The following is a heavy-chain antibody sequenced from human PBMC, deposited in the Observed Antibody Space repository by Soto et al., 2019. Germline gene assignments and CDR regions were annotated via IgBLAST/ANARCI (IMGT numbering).Heavy chain of an antibody. CDR3: ARSDMTVAAAFNI. CDR1: GYTFTGYY. V-gene: IGHV1-2*04. CDR2: INPNSGGT. D-gene: IGHD6-19*01. J-gene: IGHJ3*02. Sequence: ASVKVSCKASGYTFTGYYMHWVRQAPGQGLEWMGWINPNSGGTNYAQKFQGWVTMTRDTSISTAYMELSRLRSDDTAVYFCARSDMTVAAAFNIWGQGTKVTVSS.